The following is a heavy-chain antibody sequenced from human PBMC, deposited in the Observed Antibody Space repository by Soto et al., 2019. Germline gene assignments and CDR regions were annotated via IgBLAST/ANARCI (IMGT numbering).Heavy chain of an antibody. V-gene: IGHV1-2*02. Sequence: QVQLVQSGAEVKKPGASVKVSCKASGYTFTGYYMHWVRQAPGQGLEWMGWINPNSGGTNYAQKLQGGVTRTRDTSISTAYMELSRLRSDDTAVYYCARVLSHRNSAKGYWGKGTLVTVSS. CDR2: INPNSGGT. J-gene: IGHJ4*02. D-gene: IGHD4-4*01. CDR1: GYTFTGYY. CDR3: ARVLSHRNSAKGY.